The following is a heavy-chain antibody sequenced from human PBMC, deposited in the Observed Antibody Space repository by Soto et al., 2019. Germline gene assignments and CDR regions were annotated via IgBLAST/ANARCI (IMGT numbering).Heavy chain of an antibody. D-gene: IGHD4-17*01. CDR2: ISAYNGNT. CDR1: GYIFTGCY. CDR3: ARVAEYDYGDYVQTYYYYYGMDV. Sequence: ASVKVSCKASGYIFTGCYMHWVRQAPGQGLEWMGWISAYNGNTNYAQKLQGRVTMTTDTSTSTAYMELRSLRSDDTAVYYCARVAEYDYGDYVQTYYYYYGMDVWGQGTTVTVSS. V-gene: IGHV1-18*04. J-gene: IGHJ6*02.